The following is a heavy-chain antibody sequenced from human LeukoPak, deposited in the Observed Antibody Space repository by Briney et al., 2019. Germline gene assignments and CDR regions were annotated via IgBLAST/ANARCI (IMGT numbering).Heavy chain of an antibody. V-gene: IGHV1-69*04. D-gene: IGHD5-12*01. CDR1: GYTFTSYG. J-gene: IGHJ4*02. CDR2: IIPILGIA. CDR3: ARSYEADYFDY. Sequence: SVKVSCKASGYTFTSYGISWVRQAPGQGLEWMGRIIPILGIANYAQKFQGRVTITADKSTSTAYMELSSLRSEDTAVYYCARSYEADYFDYWGQGTLVTVSS.